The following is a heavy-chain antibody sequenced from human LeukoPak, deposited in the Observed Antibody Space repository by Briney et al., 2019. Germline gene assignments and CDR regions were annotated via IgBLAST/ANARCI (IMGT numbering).Heavy chain of an antibody. J-gene: IGHJ4*02. D-gene: IGHD6-13*01. Sequence: RASVKVSCKASGGTLSSYAISWVRQAPGQGLEWMGGIIPIFGTANYAQKFQGRVTITTDESTSTAYMELSSLRSEDTAVYYCARGLYSSSWYSPPSWGQGTLVTVSS. CDR3: ARGLYSSSWYSPPS. CDR2: IIPIFGTA. CDR1: GGTLSSYA. V-gene: IGHV1-69*05.